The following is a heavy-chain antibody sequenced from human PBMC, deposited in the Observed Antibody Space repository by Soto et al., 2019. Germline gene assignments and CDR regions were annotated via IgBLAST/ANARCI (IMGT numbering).Heavy chain of an antibody. J-gene: IGHJ6*01. CDR3: ATQGPPYSRCGYYSDMDA. CDR1: GFSLNTYW. D-gene: IGHD3-22*01. CDR2: IFPGDSDT. V-gene: IGHV5-51*01. Sequence: GESLKISCKASGFSLNTYWIAWVRQMPGKGLEWMGAIFPGDSDTRYSPSFQGQVTISADRSLSIAYIQWGSLRSADSATYYCATQGPPYSRCGYYSDMDACGPRTTDTASS.